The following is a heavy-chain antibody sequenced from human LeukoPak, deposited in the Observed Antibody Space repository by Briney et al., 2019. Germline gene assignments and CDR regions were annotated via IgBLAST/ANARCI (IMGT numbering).Heavy chain of an antibody. D-gene: IGHD3-22*01. J-gene: IGHJ4*02. CDR3: ARDGADWYDSRGGDY. CDR1: GYTLNKYG. CDR2: ISGDNGNT. Sequence: ASVKVSCKASGYTLNKYGFSWVRQAPGQGLEWLGWISGDNGNTNFRQKLQGRVTMTIDTSTSTAYMELGSLTSDDTAVYYCARDGADWYDSRGGDYWGQGTLVTVSS. V-gene: IGHV1-18*01.